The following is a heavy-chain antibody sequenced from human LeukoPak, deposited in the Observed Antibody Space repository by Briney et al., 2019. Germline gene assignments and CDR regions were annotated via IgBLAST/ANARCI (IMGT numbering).Heavy chain of an antibody. V-gene: IGHV4-4*07. D-gene: IGHD3-22*01. CDR1: GGSISIYY. CDR2: IYTSGST. Sequence: PSETLSLSCTVSGGSISIYYWSWIRQPAGKGLEWIGRIYTSGSTNYNPSLKSRVTMSVDTPKNQFSLKLSSVPAAVTAVYYCAKHPRDYYDSSGYAFRFDPWGQGTLVTVSS. CDR3: AKHPRDYYDSSGYAFRFDP. J-gene: IGHJ5*02.